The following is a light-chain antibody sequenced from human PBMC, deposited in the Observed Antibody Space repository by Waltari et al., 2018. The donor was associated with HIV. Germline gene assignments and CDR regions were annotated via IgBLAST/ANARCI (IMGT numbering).Light chain of an antibody. CDR1: SSNIGRSY. Sequence: QSVLTQPPSASGTPGPRVTISRSGRSSNIGRSYVSCYHQLPGTAPKLLFYRNNQRPSGVPDRFSGSKSGTSASLAISGLRSEDEADYYCATWDDSLSGLWVFGGGTKLTVL. CDR3: ATWDDSLSGLWV. CDR2: RNN. J-gene: IGLJ3*02. V-gene: IGLV1-47*01.